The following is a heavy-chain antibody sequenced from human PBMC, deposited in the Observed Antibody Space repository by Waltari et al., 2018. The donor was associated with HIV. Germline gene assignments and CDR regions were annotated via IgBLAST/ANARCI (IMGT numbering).Heavy chain of an antibody. J-gene: IGHJ4*02. Sequence: QVQLVQSGSEFKKPGASVKVSCTASGYTFTSFPLLWVRQAPGQGLEWMGWIDTDTVNPTYAQGFTGRFVLSLDTSVSTAYLQISSLKAEDTAVYYCARRDASGWFSFDYWGQGTLVTVSS. V-gene: IGHV7-4-1*02. CDR1: GYTFTSFP. CDR3: ARRDASGWFSFDY. D-gene: IGHD6-19*01. CDR2: IDTDTVNP.